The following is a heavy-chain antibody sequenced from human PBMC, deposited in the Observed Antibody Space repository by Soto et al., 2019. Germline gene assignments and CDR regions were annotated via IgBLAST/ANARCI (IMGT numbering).Heavy chain of an antibody. D-gene: IGHD2-2*01. Sequence: QVQLVQSGAEEKKPGASVKVSCKASGYTFTSYAMHWVRQAPGQRLEWMGWINAGNGNTKYSQKFQGRVTITRDTSASTAYMELSSLRSEDTAVYYCAREGDIVLVPAAMPGGYYYYGMDVWGQGTTVTVSS. CDR3: AREGDIVLVPAAMPGGYYYYGMDV. J-gene: IGHJ6*02. CDR1: GYTFTSYA. V-gene: IGHV1-3*05. CDR2: INAGNGNT.